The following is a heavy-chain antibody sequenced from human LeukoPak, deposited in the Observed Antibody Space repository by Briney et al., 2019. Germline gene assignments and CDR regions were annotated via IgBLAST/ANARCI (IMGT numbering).Heavy chain of an antibody. CDR1: GYSISSGYY. CDR2: IFHSGGT. J-gene: IGHJ4*02. D-gene: IGHD4-23*01. CDR3: ARAPFIQSDFGGTFDY. V-gene: IGHV4-38-2*01. Sequence: PSETLSLTCAVSGYSISSGYYWGWIRQPPGKGLEWIGSIFHSGGTYYNPSLKSRVTISIDASKNQFSLKLSSVTAADTAVYYCARAPFIQSDFGGTFDYWGQGTLVTVSS.